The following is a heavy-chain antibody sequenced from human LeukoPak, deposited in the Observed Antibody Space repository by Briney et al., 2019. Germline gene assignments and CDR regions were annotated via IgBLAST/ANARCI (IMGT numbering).Heavy chain of an antibody. CDR2: ISGYKCVT. V-gene: IGHV1-18*04. Sequence: ASVKVTCKASVYTFPGYYMHWVRQAPCRGLAGRGWISGYKCVTRYPQRFQDRNTMTTDTSASTVYMELKNLTSDGTAVYFCSRDFSNFGYFWGQGTLISLSA. D-gene: IGHD3-3*01. CDR1: VYTFPGYY. CDR3: SRDFSNFGYF. J-gene: IGHJ4*02.